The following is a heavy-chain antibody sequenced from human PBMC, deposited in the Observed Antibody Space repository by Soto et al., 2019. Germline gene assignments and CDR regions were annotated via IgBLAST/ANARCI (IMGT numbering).Heavy chain of an antibody. V-gene: IGHV3-23*01. CDR1: GFTFSSYA. D-gene: IGHD2-2*01. CDR2: ISGSGGST. CDR3: ASDPDIVVVPAANYFDY. J-gene: IGHJ4*02. Sequence: GGSLRLSCAASGFTFSSYAMSWVRQAPGKGLEWVSAISGSGGSTYYADSVKGRFTISRDNSKNTLYLQMNSLRAEDTAVYYCASDPDIVVVPAANYFDYWGQGTLVTVS.